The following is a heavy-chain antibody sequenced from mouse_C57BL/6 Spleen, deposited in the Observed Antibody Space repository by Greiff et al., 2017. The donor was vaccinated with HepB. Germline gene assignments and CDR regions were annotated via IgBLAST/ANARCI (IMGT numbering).Heavy chain of an antibody. D-gene: IGHD2-1*01. Sequence: VQLQQSGAELVKPGASVKMSCRASGYTFTSYWITWVKQRPGQGLEWIGDIYPGSGSTNYNEKFKSKATLTVETSSSTAYMQLSSLTSEDSAVYYCATYGNYGYFDVWGTGTTVTVSS. CDR2: IYPGSGST. CDR1: GYTFTSYW. CDR3: ATYGNYGYFDV. J-gene: IGHJ1*03. V-gene: IGHV1-55*01.